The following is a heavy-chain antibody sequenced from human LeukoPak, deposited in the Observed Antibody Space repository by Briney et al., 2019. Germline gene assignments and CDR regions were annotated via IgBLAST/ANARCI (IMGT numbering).Heavy chain of an antibody. J-gene: IGHJ4*02. V-gene: IGHV4-30-2*01. CDR3: ASVVPAAPYFDY. Sequence: SETLSLTCAVSGGSISSGGYSWSCIRQPPGKELEWIGEINHSGSTNYNPSLKSRVTISVDTSKNQFSLKLSSVTAADTAVYYCASVVPAAPYFDYWGQGTLVTVSS. CDR1: GGSISSGGYS. D-gene: IGHD2-2*01. CDR2: INHSGST.